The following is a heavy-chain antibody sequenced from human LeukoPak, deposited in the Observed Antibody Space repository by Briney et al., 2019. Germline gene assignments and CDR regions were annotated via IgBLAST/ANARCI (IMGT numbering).Heavy chain of an antibody. D-gene: IGHD4-11*01. CDR3: AREKGSSNYDS. J-gene: IGHJ5*01. V-gene: IGHV3-74*03. CDR2: INGDGSST. CDR1: GFTFNTYW. Sequence: RGSLRLSCAASGFTFNTYWIHWVRQVPGKGLLWVSRINGDGSSTAYADSVKGRFTISRDNAKNTLYLQMNSLKAEDTAVYYCAREKGSSNYDSWGQGTLVTVSS.